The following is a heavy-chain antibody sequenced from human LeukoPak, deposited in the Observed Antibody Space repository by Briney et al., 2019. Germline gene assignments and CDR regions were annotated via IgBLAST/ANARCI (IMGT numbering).Heavy chain of an antibody. V-gene: IGHV3-30-3*01. D-gene: IGHD6-13*01. Sequence: PGGSLRLSCTASGFTFSSYAIHWVRQAPGKGLEWVTLISYEGSSKYYADSVRGRFIISRDNSKNTLFLQMNSLRTEDTAVYYSAREISTSSSWYGDDAFDTWGQGTMVTVSS. CDR1: GFTFSSYA. CDR2: ISYEGSSK. J-gene: IGHJ3*02. CDR3: AREISTSSSWYGDDAFDT.